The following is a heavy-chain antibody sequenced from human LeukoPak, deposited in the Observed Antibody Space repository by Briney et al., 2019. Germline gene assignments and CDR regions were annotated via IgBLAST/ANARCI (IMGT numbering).Heavy chain of an antibody. CDR1: GYTFTTYD. Sequence: VASMKVSCKVSGYTFTTYDINWVRQATGQGLEWMGWMSPNSGNTGYAQNFQGRVTMTRNTSINTAYMELSSLRSEDTAVYYCATGRSGWLIDYWGQGTLVTVSS. CDR2: MSPNSGNT. V-gene: IGHV1-8*01. D-gene: IGHD6-13*01. CDR3: ATGRSGWLIDY. J-gene: IGHJ4*02.